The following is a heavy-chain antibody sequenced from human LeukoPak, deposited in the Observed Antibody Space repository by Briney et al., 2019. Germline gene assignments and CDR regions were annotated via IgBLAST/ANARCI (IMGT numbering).Heavy chain of an antibody. J-gene: IGHJ4*02. D-gene: IGHD3-22*01. CDR2: IRSKAYGGTT. CDR1: GFTFGDYA. Sequence: PGGSLRLSCTASGFTFGDYAMSWFRQAPGKGLEWVGFIRSKAYGGTTEYAASVKGRFTISRDDSKSIAYLQMNSLKTEDTAVYYCTKDSSGYYWEFDYWGQGTLVTVSS. CDR3: TKDSSGYYWEFDY. V-gene: IGHV3-49*03.